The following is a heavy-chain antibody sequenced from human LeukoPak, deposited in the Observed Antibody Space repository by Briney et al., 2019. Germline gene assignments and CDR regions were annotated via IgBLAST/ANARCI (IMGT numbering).Heavy chain of an antibody. CDR3: ARTMYNWTPDAFDI. Sequence: ASVKVSCKASGGTFSSYAISWVRQAPGQGLEWMGWISAYNGNTNYAQKLQGRVTMTTDTSTSTAYMELRSLRSDDTAVYYCARTMYNWTPDAFDIWGQGTMVTVSS. D-gene: IGHD1-1*01. CDR1: GGTFSSYA. J-gene: IGHJ3*02. CDR2: ISAYNGNT. V-gene: IGHV1-18*01.